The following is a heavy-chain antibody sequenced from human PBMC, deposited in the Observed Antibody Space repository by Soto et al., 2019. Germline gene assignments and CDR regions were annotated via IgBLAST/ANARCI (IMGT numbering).Heavy chain of an antibody. V-gene: IGHV3-23*01. D-gene: IGHD3-10*01. CDR3: AKDAVPYSGEWDWFDT. J-gene: IGHJ5*02. CDR2: IGGGGTDT. Sequence: QRLELGGGLVQPWGSLRVHCVASGFTFGDYAMSWVRQAPGRGLEWVSSIGGGGTDTYYGASVKGRFTISRDNSKRTLYLQMNNLRVEDTAVYYCAKDAVPYSGEWDWFDTWGQGTLVTVS. CDR1: GFTFGDYA.